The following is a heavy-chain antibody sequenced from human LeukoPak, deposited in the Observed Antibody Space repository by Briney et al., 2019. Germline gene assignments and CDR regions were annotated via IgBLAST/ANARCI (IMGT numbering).Heavy chain of an antibody. CDR1: GFTFSDYY. Sequence: PGGSLRLSCTASGFTFSDYYMPWIRQAPGKGLEWISYMSSSGDTIYYADSVKGRFTISRDNAKNSLYLQMNSLRAEDTGVYYCARDPDYYDSSGYYGGHMDVWGKGTAVIISS. CDR2: MSSSGDTI. D-gene: IGHD3-22*01. V-gene: IGHV3-11*04. J-gene: IGHJ6*03. CDR3: ARDPDYYDSSGYYGGHMDV.